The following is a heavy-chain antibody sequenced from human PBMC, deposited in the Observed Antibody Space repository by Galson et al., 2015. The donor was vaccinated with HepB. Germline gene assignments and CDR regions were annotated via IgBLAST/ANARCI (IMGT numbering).Heavy chain of an antibody. Sequence: SLRLSCAASGFTFSSYGMHWVRQAPGKGLEWVAVIWYDGSNKYYADSVKGRFTISRDNSKNTLYLQMNSLRAEDTAVYYCARLENADFWSRNWFDPWGQGTLVTVST. CDR1: GFTFSSYG. V-gene: IGHV3-33*01. D-gene: IGHD3-3*01. CDR3: ARLENADFWSRNWFDP. CDR2: IWYDGSNK. J-gene: IGHJ5*02.